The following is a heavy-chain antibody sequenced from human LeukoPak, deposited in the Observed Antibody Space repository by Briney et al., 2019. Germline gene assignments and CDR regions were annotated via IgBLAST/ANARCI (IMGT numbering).Heavy chain of an antibody. CDR1: GFTFTCCW. CDR3: ARVPGRTRYFDS. CDR2: IKQDGREK. V-gene: IGHV3-7*01. Sequence: GGSLRLSCAASGFTFTCCWMSWVRETPGKGLEWVASIKQDGREKFYADSVKGRFTISRDNAKNSLYLQVNSLRAEDTAVYYCARVPGRTRYFDSWGQGILVTVSS. J-gene: IGHJ4*02. D-gene: IGHD1-26*01.